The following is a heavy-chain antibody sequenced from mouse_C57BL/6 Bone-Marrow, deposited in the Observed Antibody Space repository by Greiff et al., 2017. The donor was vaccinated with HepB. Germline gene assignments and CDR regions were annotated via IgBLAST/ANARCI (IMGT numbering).Heavy chain of an antibody. CDR2: IWGVGST. J-gene: IGHJ3*01. Sequence: VNVVESGPGLVAPSQSLSITCTVSGFSLTSYGVDWVRQSPGKGLEWLGVIWGVGSTNYNSALKSRLSISKDNSKSQVFLKMNSLQTDDTAMYYCASWGYGSSSAWFAYWGQGTLVTVSA. V-gene: IGHV2-6*01. D-gene: IGHD1-1*01. CDR3: ASWGYGSSSAWFAY. CDR1: GFSLTSYG.